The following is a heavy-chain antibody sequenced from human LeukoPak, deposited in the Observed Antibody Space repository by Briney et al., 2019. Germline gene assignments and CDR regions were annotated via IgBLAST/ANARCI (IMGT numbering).Heavy chain of an antibody. V-gene: IGHV4-39*07. CDR1: GGSISSSSYY. CDR2: IYYSGST. D-gene: IGHD4-17*01. J-gene: IGHJ5*02. CDR3: ARDSSGVYGVQLGSFDP. Sequence: SETLSLTCTVSGGSISSSSYYWGWIRQPPGKGLEWIGSIYYSGSTYYNPSLKSRVTISADTSKNQFSLKLSSVTAADTAVYYCARDSSGVYGVQLGSFDPWGQGTLVTVSS.